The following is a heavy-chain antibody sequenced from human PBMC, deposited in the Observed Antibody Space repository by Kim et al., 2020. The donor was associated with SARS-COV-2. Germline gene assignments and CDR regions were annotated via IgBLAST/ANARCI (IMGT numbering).Heavy chain of an antibody. Sequence: GGSLRLSCAASGFTFSNYWMSWVRQAPGKGLEWVANIKHDGSEKNYVDSVKGRFTISRDNAKNSLYLQMNSLRAEDTAVFYCARDPPGDWCFDYWGQGILVAVSS. D-gene: IGHD2-21*02. CDR3: ARDPPGDWCFDY. CDR1: GFTFSNYW. V-gene: IGHV3-7*01. J-gene: IGHJ4*02. CDR2: IKHDGSEK.